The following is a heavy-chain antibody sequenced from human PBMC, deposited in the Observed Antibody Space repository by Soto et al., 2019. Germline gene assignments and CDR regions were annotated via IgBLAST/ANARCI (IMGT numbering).Heavy chain of an antibody. CDR2: IWYDGSNK. V-gene: IGHV3-33*01. CDR3: ARARRGSDGDY. J-gene: IGHJ4*02. CDR1: GFTFSSYG. D-gene: IGHD1-26*01. Sequence: QVQLVESGGGVVQPGRSLRLSCAASGFTFSSYGMHWVRQAPGKGLEWVAVIWYDGSNKYYADSVKGRFTISRDNSKNKQYLPMKRVRAEDSTVYYCARARRGSDGDYGGQGSQVTASS.